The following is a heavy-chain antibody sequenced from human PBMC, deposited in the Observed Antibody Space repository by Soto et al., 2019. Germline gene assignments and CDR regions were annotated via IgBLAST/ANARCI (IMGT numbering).Heavy chain of an antibody. J-gene: IGHJ6*02. Sequence: EVQLVESGGGSVQRGESLRLSCVASGFTFTTYWMCWVRQGRGRGLEWAARIKQVGGEKYYVDSVKGRSTVSRHNTKKSLYLQLHSLSSDDAAIYYCVRDQLILPADDFYYGVDVWGQGTTVTVSS. CDR1: GFTFTTYW. CDR3: VRDQLILPADDFYYGVDV. CDR2: IKQVGGEK. V-gene: IGHV3-7*01.